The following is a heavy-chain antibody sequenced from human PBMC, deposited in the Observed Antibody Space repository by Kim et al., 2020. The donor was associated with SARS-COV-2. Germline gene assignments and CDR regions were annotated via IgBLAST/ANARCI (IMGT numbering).Heavy chain of an antibody. CDR3: ARDTVTTMFDY. Sequence: DYPVSVKSRVIINTDTSTNQFSLQLNSVTPEDTAVYYCARDTVTTMFDYWGQGTLVTVSS. V-gene: IGHV6-1*01. D-gene: IGHD4-17*01. J-gene: IGHJ4*02.